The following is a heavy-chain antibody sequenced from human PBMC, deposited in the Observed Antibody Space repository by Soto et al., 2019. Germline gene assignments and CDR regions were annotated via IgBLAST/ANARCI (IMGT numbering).Heavy chain of an antibody. J-gene: IGHJ3*02. D-gene: IGHD1-26*01. CDR1: GFTFSSCE. Sequence: PGGSLRLSCAASGFTFSSCEMNWVRQAPGKGLEWVSYISSSGSTIYYADSVKGRFTISRDNAKNSLYLQMSSLRAEDTAVYYCARVMGVVGATHDAFDIWGQGTMVTVSS. CDR3: ARVMGVVGATHDAFDI. V-gene: IGHV3-48*03. CDR2: ISSSGSTI.